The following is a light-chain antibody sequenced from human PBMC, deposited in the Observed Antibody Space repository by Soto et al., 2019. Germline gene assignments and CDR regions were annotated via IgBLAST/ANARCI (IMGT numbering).Light chain of an antibody. CDR3: CSYTYTYSV. CDR2: DAT. Sequence: QSALTQPRSVSASPGQSVAISCTKTSSDFGGSEFVSWYQQQPGKAPKLIIYDATQRPSGVPGRFSGSKSGDTASLTISGLQAEDEADYYCCSYTYTYSVFGGGTKLTVL. CDR1: SSDFGGSEF. J-gene: IGLJ3*02. V-gene: IGLV2-11*01.